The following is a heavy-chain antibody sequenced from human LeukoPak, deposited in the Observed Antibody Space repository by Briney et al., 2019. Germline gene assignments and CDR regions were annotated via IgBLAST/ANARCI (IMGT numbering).Heavy chain of an antibody. D-gene: IGHD4-17*01. CDR2: IYSGGST. J-gene: IGHJ4*02. V-gene: IGHV3-66*01. Sequence: GGPLKLSGEPSELPSISNYRTGSPQAPGRGLEWVSVIYSGGSTYYADSVKGRFTISRDNSKNTLYLQMNSLRAEDTAVYYCASTFYGDSPPYWGQGTLVTVSS. CDR1: ELPSISNY. CDR3: ASTFYGDSPPY.